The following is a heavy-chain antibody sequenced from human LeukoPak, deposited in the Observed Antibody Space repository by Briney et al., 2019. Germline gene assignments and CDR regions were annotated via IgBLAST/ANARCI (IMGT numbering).Heavy chain of an antibody. CDR1: GFTFSDYG. CDR3: AKDRGYYYYYMDV. CDR2: IYYDGTNK. V-gene: IGHV3-33*06. J-gene: IGHJ6*03. Sequence: GSLRLSCAASGFTFSDYGMHWVRQAPGKGLEWVAVIYYDGTNKYYAASVKGRFTISRDNSKNTLYLQMDSLRAEDTAVYWCAKDRGYYYYYMDVWGKGSTVIVSS. D-gene: IGHD3-10*01.